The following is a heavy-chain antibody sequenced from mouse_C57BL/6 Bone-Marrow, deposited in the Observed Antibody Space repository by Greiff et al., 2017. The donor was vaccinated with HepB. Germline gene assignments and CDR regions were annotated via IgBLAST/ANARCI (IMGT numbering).Heavy chain of an antibody. Sequence: EVMLVESGGGLVKPGGSLKLSCAASGFTFSDYGMHWVRQAPEKGLEWVAYISSGSSTIYYADTVKGRFTISRDNAKNTLFLQMTSLRSEDTAMYYCARRGYDGYYLAWFAYWGQGTLVTVSA. CDR3: ARRGYDGYYLAWFAY. J-gene: IGHJ3*01. V-gene: IGHV5-17*01. CDR2: ISSGSSTI. D-gene: IGHD2-3*01. CDR1: GFTFSDYG.